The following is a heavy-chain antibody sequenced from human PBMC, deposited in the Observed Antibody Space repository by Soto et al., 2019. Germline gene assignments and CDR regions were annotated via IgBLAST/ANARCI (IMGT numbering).Heavy chain of an antibody. Sequence: GAXVKVSCKVSGYTLTELSMHWVRQAPGKGLEWMGGFDPEDGETIYAQKFQGRVTMTEDTSTDTAYMELSSLRSEDTAVYYCARESQSLSVVVVAASGLYGMDVWGQGTTVTVSS. CDR3: ARESQSLSVVVVAASGLYGMDV. D-gene: IGHD2-15*01. J-gene: IGHJ6*02. CDR2: FDPEDGET. CDR1: GYTLTELS. V-gene: IGHV1-24*01.